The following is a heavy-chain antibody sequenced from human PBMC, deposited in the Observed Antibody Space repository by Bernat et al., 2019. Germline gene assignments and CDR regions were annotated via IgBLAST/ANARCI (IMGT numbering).Heavy chain of an antibody. CDR3: ARGLFTMVRGANAGWFDP. J-gene: IGHJ5*02. CDR2: INPSGGST. D-gene: IGHD3-10*01. V-gene: IGHV1-46*03. CDR1: GYTFTSYY. Sequence: QVQLVQSGAEVKKPGASVKVSCKASGYTFTSYYMHWVRQAPGQGLEWMGIINPSGGSTSYAQKFQGGVTKTRDTTTSTVYMELSSLRSEDTAVYYCARGLFTMVRGANAGWFDPWGQGTLVTVSS.